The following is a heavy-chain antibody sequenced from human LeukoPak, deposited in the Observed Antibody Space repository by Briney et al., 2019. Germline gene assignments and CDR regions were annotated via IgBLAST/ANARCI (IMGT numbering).Heavy chain of an antibody. CDR2: INPNSGGT. V-gene: IGHV1-2*02. CDR1: GYTFTGYY. Sequence: ASVKVSCKASGYTFTGYYMHWVRQAPGQGLEWTGWINPNSGGTNYAQKFQGRVTMTRDTSISTAYMELSRLRSDDTAVYYCARDQRRAAVSTFGYWGQGTLVTVSS. D-gene: IGHD3-10*01. CDR3: ARDQRRAAVSTFGY. J-gene: IGHJ4*02.